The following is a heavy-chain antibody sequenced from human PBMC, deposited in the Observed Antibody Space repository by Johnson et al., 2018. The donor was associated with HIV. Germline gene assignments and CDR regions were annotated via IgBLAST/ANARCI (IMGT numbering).Heavy chain of an antibody. V-gene: IGHV3-30*19. J-gene: IGHJ3*02. CDR1: GFTFSDYG. Sequence: QVQLVESGGGVVQPGRSLRLSCAASGFTFSDYGMHWVRQAPGKGLEWVAVIWYDGSNKYYADSVKGRFTISRDNSKNTLYLQMNSLRAEDTAVYYCAREGKYLAGAEDAFDIWGQGTMVTVSS. D-gene: IGHD2/OR15-2a*01. CDR2: IWYDGSNK. CDR3: AREGKYLAGAEDAFDI.